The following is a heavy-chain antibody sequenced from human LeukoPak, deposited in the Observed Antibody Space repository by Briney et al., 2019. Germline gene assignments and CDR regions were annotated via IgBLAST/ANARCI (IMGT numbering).Heavy chain of an antibody. J-gene: IGHJ6*02. Sequence: GGSLRLSCAASGFTFDDYAMHWVRHAPGKGLEWVSGISWNSGSIGYADSVKGRFTISRDNAKNSLYLQMNSLRAEDTALYYCAKAQRGYYYYGMDVWGQGTTVTVSS. CDR1: GFTFDDYA. CDR3: AKAQRGYYYYGMDV. D-gene: IGHD3-16*01. V-gene: IGHV3-9*01. CDR2: ISWNSGSI.